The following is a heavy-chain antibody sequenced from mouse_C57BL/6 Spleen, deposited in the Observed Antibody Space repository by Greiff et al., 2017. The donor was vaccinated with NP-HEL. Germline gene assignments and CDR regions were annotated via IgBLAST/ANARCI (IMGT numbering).Heavy chain of an antibody. Sequence: DVKLVESGGGLVKPGGSLKLSCAASGFTFSSYAMSWVRQTPEKRLEWVATISDGGSYTYYPDNVKGRFTISRDNAKNNLYLQMSHLKSEDTAMYYCARDGDYSNLFAYWGQGTLVTVSA. CDR3: ARDGDYSNLFAY. CDR1: GFTFSSYA. V-gene: IGHV5-4*01. J-gene: IGHJ3*01. D-gene: IGHD2-5*01. CDR2: ISDGGSYT.